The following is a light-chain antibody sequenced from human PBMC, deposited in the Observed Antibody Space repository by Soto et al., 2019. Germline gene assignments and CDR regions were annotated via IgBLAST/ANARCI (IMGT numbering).Light chain of an antibody. V-gene: IGKV3-20*01. CDR3: HQRQSWPRT. CDR2: GAS. CDR1: QSLSTSS. Sequence: EIVLTQSPGTLSLSPGERAALSCRASQSLSTSSLAWYQQKPGHGPRLLIYGASRRATGIPDRFSASESGTDFTLTISDVQPEDFALYYCHQRQSWPRTFGQGTKVDI. J-gene: IGKJ1*01.